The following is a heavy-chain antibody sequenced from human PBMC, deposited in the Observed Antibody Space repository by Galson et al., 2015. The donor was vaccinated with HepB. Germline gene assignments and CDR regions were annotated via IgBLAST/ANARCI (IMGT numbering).Heavy chain of an antibody. CDR1: GFTFSTYA. Sequence: SLRLSCAASGFTFSTYALNWVRQAPGKGLEWVSAISGSGGSTYYADSVKGRFTISRDNSKNTLYLQMNSLRAEDTALYYCVKDTSGARYSTFDYWGQGTLVTVSS. J-gene: IGHJ4*02. CDR2: ISGSGGST. V-gene: IGHV3-23*01. CDR3: VKDTSGARYSTFDY. D-gene: IGHD6-19*01.